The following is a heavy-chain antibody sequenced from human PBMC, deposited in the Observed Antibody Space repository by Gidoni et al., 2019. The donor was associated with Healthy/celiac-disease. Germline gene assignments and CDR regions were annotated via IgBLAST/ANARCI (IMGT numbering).Heavy chain of an antibody. J-gene: IGHJ3*02. Sequence: QVQLVESWGGVVQPGRSLRLPCAAPAFTYSSYGMTWVRQAPGKGLAWVAVISYDGSNKYYADSVKGRFTISRDNSKNTLYLQMNSLRAEDTAVYYCAKLGYCSSTSCYAGGDAFDIWGQGTMVTVSS. V-gene: IGHV3-30*18. CDR2: ISYDGSNK. CDR1: AFTYSSYG. CDR3: AKLGYCSSTSCYAGGDAFDI. D-gene: IGHD2-2*01.